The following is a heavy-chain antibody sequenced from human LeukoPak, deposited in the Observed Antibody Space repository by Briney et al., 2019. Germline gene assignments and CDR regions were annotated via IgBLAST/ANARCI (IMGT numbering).Heavy chain of an antibody. J-gene: IGHJ4*02. Sequence: SETLSLTCAVSGGSFSGYYWSWIRQPPGKGLEWIGEINHSGSTNYNPSLTSRVTISVDTSKNQFSLKLSSVTAADTAVYYCARGPFDGSGSYYKPRNFDYWGQGTLVTASS. CDR3: ARGPFDGSGSYYKPRNFDY. CDR1: GGSFSGYY. CDR2: INHSGST. D-gene: IGHD3-10*01. V-gene: IGHV4-34*01.